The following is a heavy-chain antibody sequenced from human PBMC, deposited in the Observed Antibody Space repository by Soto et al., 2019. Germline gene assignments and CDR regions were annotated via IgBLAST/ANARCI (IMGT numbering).Heavy chain of an antibody. V-gene: IGHV4-34*01. J-gene: IGHJ5*02. Sequence: ASETLSLTCAVYGGSFSGYYWSWIRQPPGKWLEWIGEINHSGSTNYNPSLKSRVTISVDTSKNQFSLKLSSVTAADTAVYYCARRPRITMIVVVSPGWFDPWGQGXLGTV. CDR1: GGSFSGYY. D-gene: IGHD3-22*01. CDR3: ARRPRITMIVVVSPGWFDP. CDR2: INHSGST.